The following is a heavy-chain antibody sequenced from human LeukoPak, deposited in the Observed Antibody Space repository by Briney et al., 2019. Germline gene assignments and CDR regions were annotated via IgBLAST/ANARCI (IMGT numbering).Heavy chain of an antibody. Sequence: SETLSLTCTVSGGSISSYYWSWIRQPPGKGLEWIGYIYYSGSTNYNPSLKSRVTISVDTSKNQFSLKLSSVTAADTAVYYCARGMSWFDPWGQGTLVAVSS. J-gene: IGHJ5*02. CDR3: ARGMSWFDP. CDR2: IYYSGST. V-gene: IGHV4-59*01. D-gene: IGHD2-8*01. CDR1: GGSISSYY.